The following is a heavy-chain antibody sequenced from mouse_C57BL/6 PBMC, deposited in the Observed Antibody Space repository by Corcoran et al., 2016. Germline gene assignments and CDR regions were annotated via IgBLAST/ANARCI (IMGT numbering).Heavy chain of an antibody. V-gene: IGHV1-75*01. D-gene: IGHD3-1*01. Sequence: QVQLQQSGPELVKPGASVKISCKASGYTFTDYYINWVKQRPGQGLEWIGWIFPGSGSTYYNEKFKGKATLTVDKSSSTAYMELRSLTSEDSAVYYCARTARDYWGQGTTLTVSS. CDR1: GYTFTDYY. CDR2: IFPGSGST. CDR3: ARTARDY. J-gene: IGHJ2*01.